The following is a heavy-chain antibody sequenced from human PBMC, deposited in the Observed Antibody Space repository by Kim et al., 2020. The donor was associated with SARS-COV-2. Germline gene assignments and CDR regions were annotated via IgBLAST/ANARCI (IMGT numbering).Heavy chain of an antibody. V-gene: IGHV3-23*01. J-gene: IGHJ4*02. CDR2: ITGSGGST. CDR1: GFTFSSYV. Sequence: GGSLRLSCAASGFTFSSYVMTWVRQAPGKGLECVSVITGSGGSTYYADSVKGRFTISRDNSKNTLYLQMNSLRAEDTAVYYCARTVGSYYDCWGQGTLVTVSS. CDR3: ARTVGSYYDC. D-gene: IGHD1-26*01.